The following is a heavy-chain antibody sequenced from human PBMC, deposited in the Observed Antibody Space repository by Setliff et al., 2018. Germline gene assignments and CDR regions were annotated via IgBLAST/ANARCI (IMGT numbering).Heavy chain of an antibody. CDR1: GGTFSSYA. Sequence: ASVKVSCKASGGTFSSYAISWVRQAPGQGLEWMGGIIPIFGTANYAQKFQGRVTITADESTSTAYMELSSPRSEDTAVYYCARDPEYNSWSGWVHWGQGTQVTVSS. CDR3: ARDPEYNSWSGWVH. J-gene: IGHJ4*02. D-gene: IGHD3-3*01. V-gene: IGHV1-69*13. CDR2: IIPIFGTA.